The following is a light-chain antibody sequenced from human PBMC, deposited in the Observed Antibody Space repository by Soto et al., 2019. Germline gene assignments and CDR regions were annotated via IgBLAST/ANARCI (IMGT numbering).Light chain of an antibody. V-gene: IGKV3-20*01. Sequence: EVALTQSPGTLSLSPGERATLSCRTSQSVTSSFLSWFQQKPGQPPRLLLYGTSRRAAGTPDRFSGSGSGTDFTLTISRLEPEDSALYLFQLYGSYLSTFGQGTKLEI. CDR3: QLYGSYLST. CDR1: QSVTSSF. CDR2: GTS. J-gene: IGKJ2*01.